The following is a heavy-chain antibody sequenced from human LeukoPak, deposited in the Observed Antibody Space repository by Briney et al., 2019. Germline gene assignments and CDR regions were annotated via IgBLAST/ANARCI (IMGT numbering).Heavy chain of an antibody. V-gene: IGHV3-21*01. D-gene: IGHD1-26*01. CDR2: INNVGSHI. CDR1: GFTLSSSA. J-gene: IGHJ4*02. Sequence: PGGSLRLSCAASGFTLSSSAMNWVRQAPGKGLEWVPSINNVGSHIYYAGSVKGRFTISRDNTKNSLYLQMNSLRAEDTAVYYCSRDPTYYLRYGYFDYWGQGALVTVSS. CDR3: SRDPTYYLRYGYFDY.